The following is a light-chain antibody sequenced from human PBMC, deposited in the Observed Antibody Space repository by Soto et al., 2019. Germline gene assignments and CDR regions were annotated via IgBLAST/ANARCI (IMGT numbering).Light chain of an antibody. J-gene: IGKJ1*01. CDR3: KRYNSYSPWT. V-gene: IGKV1-5*01. CDR1: QSISSW. CDR2: DAS. Sequence: DIQMTQSPSTLSASVGDRVTITCRASQSISSWLAWYQQKPGKAPKLLIYDASSLDSGVPSRFSGSGSGTEFTLPISSLQPADFATYYCKRYNSYSPWTFGQGPKVEIK.